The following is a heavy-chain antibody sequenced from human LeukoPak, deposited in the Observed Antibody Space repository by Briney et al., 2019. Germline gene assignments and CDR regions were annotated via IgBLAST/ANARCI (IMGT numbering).Heavy chain of an antibody. CDR1: EGTFNNYA. CDR2: INTNTGNP. J-gene: IGHJ5*02. CDR3: ARGSGVTWRDWFDP. D-gene: IGHD2-15*01. Sequence: ASVNVSCKTPEGTFNNYAITWVRQAPGQGLEWMGWINTNTGNPTYAQGFTGRFVFSLDTSVSTAYLQISSLKAEDTAVYYCARGSGVTWRDWFDPWGQGTLVTVSS. V-gene: IGHV7-4-1*02.